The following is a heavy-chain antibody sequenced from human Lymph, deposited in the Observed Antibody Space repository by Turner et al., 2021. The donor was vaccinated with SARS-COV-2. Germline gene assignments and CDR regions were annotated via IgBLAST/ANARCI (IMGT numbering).Heavy chain of an antibody. V-gene: IGHV3-53*01. Sequence: EVQLVESGGGLIQPGGSLRLSCAASGITVSSNYMSWVRQAAGKGLEWVSVIYSGGSTYYADSVKGRFTISRDNSKNTLYFQMNSLRAEDTAVYYCARDLMEVGGMDVWGQGTTVTVSS. CDR3: ARDLMEVGGMDV. CDR1: GITVSSNY. CDR2: IYSGGST. J-gene: IGHJ6*02. D-gene: IGHD3-3*01.